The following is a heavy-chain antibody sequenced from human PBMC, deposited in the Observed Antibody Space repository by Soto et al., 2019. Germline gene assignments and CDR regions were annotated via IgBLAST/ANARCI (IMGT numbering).Heavy chain of an antibody. CDR1: GFTFSNYA. D-gene: IGHD2-15*01. CDR2: ITGNGGST. Sequence: EVQLLDSGGGLAQPGGSLRLSCAASGFTFSNYAMTWVRQAPGKGLEWVSIITGNGGSTYYADSVKGRFSISRDNSQNTLYLQMNSLRVEDTAVYYCAELPLGYCNGGTCYSYFDYWGQGTLVTVSS. J-gene: IGHJ4*02. V-gene: IGHV3-23*01. CDR3: AELPLGYCNGGTCYSYFDY.